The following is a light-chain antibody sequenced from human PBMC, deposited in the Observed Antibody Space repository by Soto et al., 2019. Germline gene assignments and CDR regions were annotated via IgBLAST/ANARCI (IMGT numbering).Light chain of an antibody. V-gene: IGKV3-15*01. J-gene: IGKJ2*01. CDR2: GAS. CDR3: QQYNDWPPMYT. CDR1: QSVNSN. Sequence: EIVMTQSPATLSVSPGERATLSCRASQSVNSNLAWYQQKPGQAPRLLIYGASTRATGLPARFSGSGSGTEFTLTISSLQSEDFAVYYCQQYNDWPPMYTFGQGTKLDLK.